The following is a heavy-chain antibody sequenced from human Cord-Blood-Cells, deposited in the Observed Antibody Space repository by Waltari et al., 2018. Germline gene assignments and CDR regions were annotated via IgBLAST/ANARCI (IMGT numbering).Heavy chain of an antibody. D-gene: IGHD3-10*01. CDR3: ARLTMVRGVINWFDP. V-gene: IGHV4-31*03. J-gene: IGHJ5*02. CDR2: SYYSGGT. CDR1: GGSITSGGYY. Sequence: QVQLQESGPGLVKPSQTLSLTCTVSGGSITSGGYYWSWISQHPGKGLEWIGYSYYSGGTYYNPALESRVTISVDTSKNQFSRKLSSVTAADTAVYYCARLTMVRGVINWFDPWGQGTLVTVSS.